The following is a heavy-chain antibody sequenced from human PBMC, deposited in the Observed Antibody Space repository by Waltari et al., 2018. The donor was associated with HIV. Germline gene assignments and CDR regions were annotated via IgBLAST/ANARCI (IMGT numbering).Heavy chain of an antibody. CDR1: GYTFTSYA. J-gene: IGHJ4*02. CDR2: INAGNGNT. D-gene: IGHD3-10*01. V-gene: IGHV1-3*01. Sequence: QVQLVQSGAEVKKPGASVKVSCKASGYTFTSYAMHWVRQAPGQRLEWMGWINAGNGNTKYSQKFQGRVTITRDTSASTAYMELSSLRSEDTAVYYCARGQSADSGGSGSYYKSWGQGTLVTVSS. CDR3: ARGQSADSGGSGSYYKS.